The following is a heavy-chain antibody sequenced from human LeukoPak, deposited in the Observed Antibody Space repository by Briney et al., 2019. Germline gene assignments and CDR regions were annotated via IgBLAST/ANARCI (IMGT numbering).Heavy chain of an antibody. V-gene: IGHV3-48*03. CDR2: ISSSGSTI. Sequence: GGSLRLSCAASGFTFSSYEMNWVRQAPGKGLEWVSYISSSGSTIYYADSVKGRFTISRDNAKNSLYLQMNSLRAEDTAVYYCARDQDWNDRGGLDYWGQGTLVTVSS. CDR1: GFTFSSYE. CDR3: ARDQDWNDRGGLDY. D-gene: IGHD1-1*01. J-gene: IGHJ4*02.